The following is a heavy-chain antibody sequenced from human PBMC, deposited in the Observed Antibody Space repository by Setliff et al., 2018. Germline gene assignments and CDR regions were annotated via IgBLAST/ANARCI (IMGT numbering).Heavy chain of an antibody. CDR3: SRLVRFCTTSTCQGASASEH. J-gene: IGHJ4*02. CDR2: INPTGGST. Sequence: ASVKVSCKASGGTFRTDGFNWVRQAPGQGLEWMGLINPTGGSTSYAQKFQGRVTMTTDTSTSTAYMELRSLRSDDTAVYYCSRLVRFCTTSTCQGASASEHWGQGTLVTVSS. D-gene: IGHD2-8*01. CDR1: GGTFRTDG. V-gene: IGHV1-46*01.